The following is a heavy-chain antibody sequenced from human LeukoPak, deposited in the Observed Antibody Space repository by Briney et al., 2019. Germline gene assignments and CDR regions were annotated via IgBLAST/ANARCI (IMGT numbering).Heavy chain of an antibody. CDR3: AELGITMIGGV. CDR1: GFTFSSYA. D-gene: IGHD3-10*02. V-gene: IGHV3-48*03. J-gene: IGHJ6*04. CDR2: ISSSGSTI. Sequence: GGSLRLSCVASGFTFSSYAMNWVRQAPGEGLEWVSYISSSGSTIYYADSVKGRFTISRDNAKNSLYLQMNSLRAEDTAVYYCAELGITMIGGVWGKGTTVTISS.